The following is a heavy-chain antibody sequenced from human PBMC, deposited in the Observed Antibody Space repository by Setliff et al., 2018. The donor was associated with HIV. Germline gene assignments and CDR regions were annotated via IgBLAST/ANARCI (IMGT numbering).Heavy chain of an antibody. CDR3: ARVFGKYYYHSSGYYWGDYFDY. J-gene: IGHJ4*02. Sequence: SETLSLTCTVSGGFISSYYWSWIRQPPGKGLEWIGYIHYSGSTSYNPSLKSRVTISVDTSKNQFSLKLTSVTAADTAIYYCARVFGKYYYHSSGYYWGDYFDYWGQRTLVTSPQ. CDR1: GGFISSYY. D-gene: IGHD3-22*01. V-gene: IGHV4-59*12. CDR2: IHYSGST.